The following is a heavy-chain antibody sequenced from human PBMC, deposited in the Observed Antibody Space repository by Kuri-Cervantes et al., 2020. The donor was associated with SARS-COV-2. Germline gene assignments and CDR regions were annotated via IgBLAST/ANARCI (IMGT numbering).Heavy chain of an antibody. CDR1: GYTFTSYA. J-gene: IGHJ5*02. CDR3: ARSLVVPAANWFDP. V-gene: IGHV1-3*01. Sequence: ASVKVSCKASGYTFTSYAMHWVRQAPGQRLEWMGWINAGNGNTKYSQKFQGRVTITRDTSASTAYMGLSSLRSEDTAVYYCARSLVVPAANWFDPWGQGTLVTVSS. D-gene: IGHD2-2*01. CDR2: INAGNGNT.